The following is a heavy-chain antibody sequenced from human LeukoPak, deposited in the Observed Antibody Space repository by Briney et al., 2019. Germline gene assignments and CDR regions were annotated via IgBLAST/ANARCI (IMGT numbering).Heavy chain of an antibody. D-gene: IGHD6-6*01. CDR2: ISYSGNT. J-gene: IGHJ4*02. Sequence: SETLSLTCTVSGDSIRSYYWNWIRQSPGKGLEWLGYISYSGNTNYHPSAKSRVTISLDTSKNHFSLRLNSVTAAGTAVYYCARRSLIAAEDYWGQGTLVTVSS. CDR1: GDSIRSYY. V-gene: IGHV4-59*08. CDR3: ARRSLIAAEDY.